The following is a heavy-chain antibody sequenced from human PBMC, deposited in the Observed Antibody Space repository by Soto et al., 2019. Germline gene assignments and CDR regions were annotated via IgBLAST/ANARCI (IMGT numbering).Heavy chain of an antibody. CDR3: VKGRTFFDF. Sequence: GGSLRLSCAASGFAFSAYAMTWVRQAPGKGLEWVSDISDSDGGTHYADSVKGRFTISRDNAKNTLYLQMDRLRVEDAAVYYFVKGRTFFDFWGQGTLVTVSS. V-gene: IGHV3-23*01. CDR1: GFAFSAYA. J-gene: IGHJ4*02. CDR2: ISDSDGGT.